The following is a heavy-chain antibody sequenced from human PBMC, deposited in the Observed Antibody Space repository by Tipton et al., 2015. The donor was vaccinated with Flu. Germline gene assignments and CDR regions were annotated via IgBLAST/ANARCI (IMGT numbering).Heavy chain of an antibody. V-gene: IGHV3-53*01. D-gene: IGHD3-22*01. CDR2: IYSGGST. CDR1: GFTSSSYY. J-gene: IGHJ1*01. CDR3: ARGSHDSSGYYYEGYFQH. Sequence: SLRLSCAASGFTSSSYYMSWVRQAPGKGLEWVSVIYSGGSTYYADSVKGRFTISRDNSKNTLYLQINSLRAEDTAVYYCARGSHDSSGYYYEGYFQHWGQGTLVTVSS.